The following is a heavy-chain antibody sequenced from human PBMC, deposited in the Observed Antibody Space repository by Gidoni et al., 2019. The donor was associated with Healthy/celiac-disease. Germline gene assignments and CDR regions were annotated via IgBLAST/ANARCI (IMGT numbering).Heavy chain of an antibody. Sequence: EVQLVESGGGLIQPGGSLRLSCAASGFTVSSNYMSWVRQAPGKGLEWVSVIYSGGSTYYADSVKGRFTISRDNSKNTLYLQMNSLRAEDTAVYYCARDPTGTIYGMDVWGQGTTVTVSS. CDR2: IYSGGST. J-gene: IGHJ6*02. CDR3: ARDPTGTIYGMDV. D-gene: IGHD1-7*01. CDR1: GFTVSSNY. V-gene: IGHV3-53*01.